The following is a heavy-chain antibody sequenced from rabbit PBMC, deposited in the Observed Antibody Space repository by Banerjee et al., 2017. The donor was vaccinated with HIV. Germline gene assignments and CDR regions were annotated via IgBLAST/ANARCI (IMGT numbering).Heavy chain of an antibody. CDR1: GFSFSNKYV. D-gene: IGHD5-1*01. CDR2: INTNSGNA. V-gene: IGHV1S45*01. J-gene: IGHJ2*01. Sequence: QEQLVESGGDLVKPEGSLTLTCTASGFSFSNKYVMCWVRQAPGKGLEWIACINTNSGNAVYASWAKGRFTIYKTSSTTVTLQMTSLTAADTATYFCTRDVGVGFGLDPWGQGTLVTVS. CDR3: TRDVGVGFGLDP.